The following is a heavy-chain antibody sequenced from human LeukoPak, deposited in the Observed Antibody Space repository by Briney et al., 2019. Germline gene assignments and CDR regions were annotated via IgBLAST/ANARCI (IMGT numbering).Heavy chain of an antibody. CDR2: MNPNSGNT. CDR1: GYTFTSYD. V-gene: IGHV1-8*01. D-gene: IGHD1-26*01. CDR3: ARVARLSSGSYPGY. J-gene: IGHJ4*02. Sequence: ASVKVSCKASGYTFTSYDINWVRQATGQGLEWMGWMNPNSGNTGYAQKFQGRVTVTRNTSISTAYMELSSLRSEDTAVYYCARVARLSSGSYPGYWGQGTLVTVSS.